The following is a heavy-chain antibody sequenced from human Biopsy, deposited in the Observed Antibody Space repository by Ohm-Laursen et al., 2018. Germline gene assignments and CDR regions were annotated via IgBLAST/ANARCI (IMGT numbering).Heavy chain of an antibody. CDR2: ISSSGITA. CDR3: ARSGWNFEFDS. Sequence: SLKLSCAAPRFTFSDYFMSWIRQAPGKGLEWVSCISSSGITAHYADSVKGRFTISRDNAKNSLYLQMNSLRAEDTAIYYCARSGWNFEFDSWGKGTLVAVSS. CDR1: RFTFSDYF. J-gene: IGHJ4*02. V-gene: IGHV3-11*01. D-gene: IGHD6-19*01.